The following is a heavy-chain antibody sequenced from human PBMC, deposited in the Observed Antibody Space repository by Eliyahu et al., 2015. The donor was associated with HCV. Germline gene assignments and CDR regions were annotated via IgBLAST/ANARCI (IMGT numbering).Heavy chain of an antibody. CDR3: ARINWNPDY. D-gene: IGHD1-20*01. J-gene: IGHJ4*02. CDR2: IYRSGIT. V-gene: IGHV4-38-2*01. CDR1: GYSISSGYH. Sequence: QVQLQESGPGLVKPSETLSLTCAVSGYSISSGYHWGWIRQPPGKGLEWIGCIYRSGITYYNPSLKSRVTMSVDTSKNQFSLKVTSVTAADTAMYYCARINWNPDYWGQGTLVTVSS.